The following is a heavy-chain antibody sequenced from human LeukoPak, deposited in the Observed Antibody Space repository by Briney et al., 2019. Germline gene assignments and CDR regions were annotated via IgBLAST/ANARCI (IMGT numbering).Heavy chain of an antibody. V-gene: IGHV3-33*01. CDR1: GFTFSSYG. Sequence: EAGGSLRLSCAASGFTFSSYGMHWVRQAPGKGLEWVAVIWYDGSNKYYADSVKGRFTISRDNSKNTLYLQMNSLRAEDTAVYYCARARIAAAGTGGWFDPWGQGTLVTVSS. CDR3: ARARIAAAGTGGWFDP. D-gene: IGHD6-13*01. J-gene: IGHJ5*02. CDR2: IWYDGSNK.